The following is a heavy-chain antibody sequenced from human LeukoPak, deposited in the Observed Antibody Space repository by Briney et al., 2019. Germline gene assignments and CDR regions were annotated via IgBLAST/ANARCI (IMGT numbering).Heavy chain of an antibody. CDR2: ISYDGSNK. Sequence: GGSLRLSCAASGFIFTNYFMSWVRQAPGKGLEWVAVISYDGSNKYYADSVKGRFTISRDNSKNTLYLQMNSLRAEDTAVYYCARDWGLAWGQGTMVTVSS. CDR3: ARDWGLA. J-gene: IGHJ3*01. D-gene: IGHD3-16*01. CDR1: GFIFTNYF. V-gene: IGHV3-30*03.